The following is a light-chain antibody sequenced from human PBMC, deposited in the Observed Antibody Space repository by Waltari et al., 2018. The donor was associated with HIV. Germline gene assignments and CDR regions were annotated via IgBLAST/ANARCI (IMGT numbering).Light chain of an antibody. CDR1: SSNIGNNY. V-gene: IGLV1-51*01. CDR2: DNK. Sequence: QSVLTQPPSVSAAPGQKVTISCSGSSSNIGNNYVSWYQQLPGTAPKLLIYDNKERPPGIPDRFSGSKSGTSATLGITGLQTGDEADYYCGTWDSSLSAVVFGGGTKLTVL. CDR3: GTWDSSLSAVV. J-gene: IGLJ2*01.